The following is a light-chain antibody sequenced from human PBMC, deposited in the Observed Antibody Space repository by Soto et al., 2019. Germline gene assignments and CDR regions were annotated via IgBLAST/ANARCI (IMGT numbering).Light chain of an antibody. V-gene: IGLV2-14*01. CDR2: EVS. Sequence: QSVLTQPASVSGSPGQSITISCTGTSDDVGAFNYVPWYQQHPGKAPKLMIFEVSRRPSGVSNRFSGSKSGNTASLTISGLQAEDEADYYCTSYASSVNYVFGTGTKLTVL. J-gene: IGLJ1*01. CDR1: SDDVGAFNY. CDR3: TSYASSVNYV.